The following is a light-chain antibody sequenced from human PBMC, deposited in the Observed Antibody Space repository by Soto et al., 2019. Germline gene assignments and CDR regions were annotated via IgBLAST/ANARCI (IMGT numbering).Light chain of an antibody. CDR1: QSVSSY. CDR2: DES. CDR3: QQRSNWAGLT. V-gene: IGKV3-11*01. J-gene: IGKJ4*01. Sequence: EIVLTQSPATLSLSPGERATLSCRASQSVSSYLAWYQQNPGQAPRLLIDDESNRATGIPARFSGSGAGTDFTLTISSLEPEEFAVYYCQQRSNWAGLTFSGGTKVEIK.